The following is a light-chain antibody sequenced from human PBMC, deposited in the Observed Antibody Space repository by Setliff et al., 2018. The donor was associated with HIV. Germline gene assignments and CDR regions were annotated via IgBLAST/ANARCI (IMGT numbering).Light chain of an antibody. Sequence: QSVLTQPPSVSVAPGQKVTISCSGSSSNIGNNYVSWNQQFPGTAPKLLIYDNNKRPSGIPDRFSGSKSGTSATLGITGLQTGDEADYYCGAWDSSLSAWVFGGGTKVTVL. CDR3: GAWDSSLSAWV. J-gene: IGLJ3*02. CDR2: DNN. V-gene: IGLV1-51*01. CDR1: SSNIGNNY.